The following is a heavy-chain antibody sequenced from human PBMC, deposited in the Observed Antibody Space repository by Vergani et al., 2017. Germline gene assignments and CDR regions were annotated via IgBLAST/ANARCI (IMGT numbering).Heavy chain of an antibody. Sequence: QVQLQQWGAGLLKPSETLSLTCAVYGGSFSGYYWSWIRQPPGKGLEWIGEINHSGSTNYNPSLKCRVTISVDTSKNQFSLKLSSVTAADTAVYYCARGRYCSSTSCSPNTYRGYYYYMDVWGKGTTVTVSS. J-gene: IGHJ6*03. CDR3: ARGRYCSSTSCSPNTYRGYYYYMDV. CDR2: INHSGST. D-gene: IGHD2-2*01. V-gene: IGHV4-34*01. CDR1: GGSFSGYY.